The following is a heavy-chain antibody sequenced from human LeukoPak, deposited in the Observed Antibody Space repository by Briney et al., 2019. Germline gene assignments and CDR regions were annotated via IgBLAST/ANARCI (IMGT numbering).Heavy chain of an antibody. CDR1: GFTFSTSW. V-gene: IGHV3-7*01. CDR2: INPDGSTI. D-gene: IGHD5-12*01. CDR3: ARDSGYNAFDI. J-gene: IGHJ3*02. Sequence: PGGSLRLSCAASGFTFSTSWMTWVRQAPGKGLDWLGNINPDGSTINYVDSVKGRFTFSRDNAKNSLYLQMNSLRAEDTAVFYCARDSGYNAFDIWDQGTMVTVSS.